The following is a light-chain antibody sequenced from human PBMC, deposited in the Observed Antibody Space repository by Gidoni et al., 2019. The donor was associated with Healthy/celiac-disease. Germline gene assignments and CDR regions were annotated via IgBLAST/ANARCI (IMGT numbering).Light chain of an antibody. CDR3: QSYDSSLRGSV. J-gene: IGLJ2*01. Sequence: QSVLTQPPSVSGAPGQRVTISCTGSSSNIWAGYDVPWYQQLPGTAPKLLIYGNSNLPSGVPDRFSGSKSGTSASLAITGLQAEDEADYYCQSYDSSLRGSVFGGGTKLTVL. CDR2: GNS. CDR1: SSNIWAGYD. V-gene: IGLV1-40*01.